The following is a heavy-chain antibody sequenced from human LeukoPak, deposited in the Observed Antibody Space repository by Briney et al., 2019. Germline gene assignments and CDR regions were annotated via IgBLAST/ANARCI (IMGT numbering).Heavy chain of an antibody. V-gene: IGHV1-2*02. CDR1: GYTFTGYY. Sequence: ASGKVSCNSSGYTFTGYYMHWVRQAPGQGLEWMGWINPNSGGTNYAQKFQGRVTMTRDTSISTAYMELSRLRSDDTAVYYCAREGSGSIYGMDVWGQGTTVTVSS. J-gene: IGHJ6*02. CDR2: INPNSGGT. CDR3: AREGSGSIYGMDV. D-gene: IGHD3-10*01.